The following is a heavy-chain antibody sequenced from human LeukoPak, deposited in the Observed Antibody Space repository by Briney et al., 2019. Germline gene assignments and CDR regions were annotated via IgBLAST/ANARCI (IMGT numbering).Heavy chain of an antibody. Sequence: SETLSLTCTVSGGSISSYYWNWIRQPAGKGLEWIGRIYASGTNYNPSLKSRVTISVDTSKNQFSLKLSSVTAADTAVYYCAGEYRSGYDDKIDYWGQGTLVTVSS. J-gene: IGHJ4*02. D-gene: IGHD3-22*01. V-gene: IGHV4-4*07. CDR3: AGEYRSGYDDKIDY. CDR2: IYASGT. CDR1: GGSISSYY.